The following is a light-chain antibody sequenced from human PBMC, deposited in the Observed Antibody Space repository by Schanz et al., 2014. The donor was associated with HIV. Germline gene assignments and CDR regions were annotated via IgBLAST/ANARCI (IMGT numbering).Light chain of an antibody. CDR1: DSNIGSNY. J-gene: IGLJ3*02. CDR2: DSR. V-gene: IGLV1-51*01. Sequence: QSVLTQPPSVSAAPGQKVTISCSGSDSNIGSNYVAWYQQLPGTAPKLLIHDSRKRPSEIPDRFSGSKSGTSATLGITRLQTGDEADYYCGTWDSNLNDWLFGGGTQLTVL. CDR3: GTWDSNLNDWL.